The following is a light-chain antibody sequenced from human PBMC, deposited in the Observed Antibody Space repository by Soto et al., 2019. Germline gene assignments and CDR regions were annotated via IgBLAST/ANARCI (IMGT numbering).Light chain of an antibody. CDR1: QSIRNS. CDR3: QHYAGGSRIT. CDR2: DTS. Sequence: EIGLAETTGTLSLSPRESAPLSCRASQSIRNSLAWYQQKPGQAPRLLIYDTSNRATGIPARFGGRGSGTDFTLTISRLEPEDFALYYCQHYAGGSRITFGQGTRLEIK. V-gene: IGKV3-11*01. J-gene: IGKJ5*01.